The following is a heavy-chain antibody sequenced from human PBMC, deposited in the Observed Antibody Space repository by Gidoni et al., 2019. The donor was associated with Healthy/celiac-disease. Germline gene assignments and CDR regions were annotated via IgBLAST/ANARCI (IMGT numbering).Heavy chain of an antibody. CDR3: ARDRLVDTAMGTYDYYGMDV. J-gene: IGHJ6*02. Sequence: QVQLVQSGAEVKKPGASVKVSCKASGYTLTSYYMHRVRQAPGQGLEWMGIINPSGGSTSYDQKFQGRVTMTRDTSTSTVYMELSSLRSEDTAVYDCARDRLVDTAMGTYDYYGMDVWGQGTTVTVSS. D-gene: IGHD5-18*01. CDR1: GYTLTSYY. CDR2: INPSGGST. V-gene: IGHV1-46*03.